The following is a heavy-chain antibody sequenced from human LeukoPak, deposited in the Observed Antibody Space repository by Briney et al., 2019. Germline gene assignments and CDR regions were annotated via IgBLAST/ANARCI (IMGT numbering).Heavy chain of an antibody. CDR3: ARQPDYGSGSSYGMDV. D-gene: IGHD3-16*01. CDR1: GGSISSSTYY. V-gene: IGHV4-39*01. J-gene: IGHJ6*02. CDR2: VYYSGNT. Sequence: SETLSLTCIVSGGSISSSTYYWGWIRQPPGKGLEWIGTVYYSGNTYYNPSLKSRVTISVDTSKNQFSLKLSSVTAADTAVYYCARQPDYGSGSSYGMDVWGQGTTVTVSS.